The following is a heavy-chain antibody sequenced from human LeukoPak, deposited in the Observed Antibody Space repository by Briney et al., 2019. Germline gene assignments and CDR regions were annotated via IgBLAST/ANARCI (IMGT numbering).Heavy chain of an antibody. J-gene: IGHJ3*02. V-gene: IGHV3-66*01. D-gene: IGHD4-11*01. CDR3: AKDLDYTVNAFDI. CDR2: IYSGGSI. CDR1: GFTVSSNF. Sequence: GGSLRLSCAASGFTVSSNFLSWVRQAPGKGLEWVSTIYSGGSINYADSVKGRFTISRDNSKNTVYLQMNSLRVEDTAVYYCAKDLDYTVNAFDIWGQGTMVTVSS.